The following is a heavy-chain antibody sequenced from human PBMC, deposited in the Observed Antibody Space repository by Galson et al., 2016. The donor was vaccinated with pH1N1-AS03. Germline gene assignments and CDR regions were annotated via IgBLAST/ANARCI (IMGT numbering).Heavy chain of an antibody. CDR3: ARPVGGSYPNTLDS. CDR1: GDSISSTPYY. V-gene: IGHV4-39*01. D-gene: IGHD1-26*01. CDR2: IYFRGAT. Sequence: SETLSLTCTVSGDSISSTPYYWGWIRQPPGKGLEWIGTIYFRGATYYSPSLKSRVTISIDSSRNLFSLSLSSVTAADTAVYYCARPVGGSYPNTLDSWGQGTLVIVSS. J-gene: IGHJ4*02.